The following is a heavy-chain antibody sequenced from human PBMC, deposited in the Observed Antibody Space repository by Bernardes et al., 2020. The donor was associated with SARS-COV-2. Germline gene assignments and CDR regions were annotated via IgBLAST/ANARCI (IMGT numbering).Heavy chain of an antibody. V-gene: IGHV3-23*01. CDR2: VNSAGTT. CDR1: GFTFSNYA. D-gene: IGHD3-3*01. Sequence: GGSLRLSCAASGFTFSNYAMSWFRQTPGKGLEWISAVNSAGTTYYADSVRGRFTAARDNSKITMYLQMNSLRAEDTAVYYCARFLAFLFRGRYYGMDVWGQGTTVTVSS. J-gene: IGHJ6*02. CDR3: ARFLAFLFRGRYYGMDV.